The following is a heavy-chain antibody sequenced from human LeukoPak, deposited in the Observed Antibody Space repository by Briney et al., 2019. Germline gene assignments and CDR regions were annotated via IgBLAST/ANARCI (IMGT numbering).Heavy chain of an antibody. CDR2: IYYSGST. Sequence: SETLSLTCTVPGGSISSYYWSWIRQPPGKGLEWIGYIYYSGSTNYNPSLKSRVPISVDTSKHHFSLKLSSVTAADTAVYYCARARLDYYDSSATRDDWFDPWGQGTLVAVSS. J-gene: IGHJ5*02. CDR1: GGSISSYY. V-gene: IGHV4-59*01. D-gene: IGHD3-22*01. CDR3: ARARLDYYDSSATRDDWFDP.